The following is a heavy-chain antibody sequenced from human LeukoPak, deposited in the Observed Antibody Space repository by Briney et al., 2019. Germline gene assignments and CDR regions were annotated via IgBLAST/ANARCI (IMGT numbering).Heavy chain of an antibody. Sequence: APVKVSCKASGYTFTSYGISWVRQAPRQGLELMGCISGYNGNTNYAHKLQGRVTMTTDTSTSTAYMELRSLRSDDTAVYYCARGQPEDPNYYDFWSGQRGGYYYYMDVWGKGTTVTVSS. CDR2: ISGYNGNT. J-gene: IGHJ6*03. CDR1: GYTFTSYG. V-gene: IGHV1-18*01. CDR3: ARGQPEDPNYYDFWSGQRGGYYYYMDV. D-gene: IGHD3-3*01.